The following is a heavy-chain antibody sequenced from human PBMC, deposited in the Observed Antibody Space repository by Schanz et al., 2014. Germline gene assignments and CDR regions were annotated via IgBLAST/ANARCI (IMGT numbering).Heavy chain of an antibody. CDR3: AKGMRYCSGGTCYDYYYYGLDV. J-gene: IGHJ6*02. V-gene: IGHV3-33*06. Sequence: QAQLMESGGGVVQPGTSLILSCSVSGFSLNTYGIHWFRQPAGKGLEWVAVIWNNGVTKYYADSVKGRFTISRDNSENTLYLQMNSLGADDTAVFCCAKGMRYCSGGTCYDYYYYGLDVWGQGTTXTVSS. CDR2: IWNNGVTK. D-gene: IGHD2-15*01. CDR1: GFSLNTYG.